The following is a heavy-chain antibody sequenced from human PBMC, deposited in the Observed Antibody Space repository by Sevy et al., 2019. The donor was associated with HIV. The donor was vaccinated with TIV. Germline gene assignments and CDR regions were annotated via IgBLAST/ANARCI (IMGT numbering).Heavy chain of an antibody. CDR2: ISAYNGNT. V-gene: IGHV1-18*01. CDR1: GYTFTSYG. J-gene: IGHJ4*02. CDR3: ARHKRFLEWVLDY. Sequence: ASVKVSCKASGYTFTSYGISWVRQAPGQGLEWMGWISAYNGNTNYAQKLQGRVTMTTDKSTSTAYMELRGLSSDDAAVYYCARHKRFLEWVLDYWGQGTLVTVSS. D-gene: IGHD3-3*01.